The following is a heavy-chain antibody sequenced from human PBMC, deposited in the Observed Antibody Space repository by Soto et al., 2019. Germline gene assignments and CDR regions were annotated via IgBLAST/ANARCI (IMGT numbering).Heavy chain of an antibody. D-gene: IGHD4-17*01. J-gene: IGHJ4*02. CDR2: IYYSGRT. Sequence: LSLTCTVSGGSIRDYFWTWIRQPPGKGLEWIGYIYYSGRTNYNPSLKSRVSISVDTSKNHFPLQLRSVTAADTAVYYCARVGGDDFGDSGGFDYWGQGTLVTVSS. CDR3: ARVGGDDFGDSGGFDY. CDR1: GGSIRDYF. V-gene: IGHV4-59*01.